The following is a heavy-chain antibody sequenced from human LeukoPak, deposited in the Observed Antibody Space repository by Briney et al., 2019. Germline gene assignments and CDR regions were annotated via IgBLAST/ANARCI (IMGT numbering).Heavy chain of an antibody. Sequence: GGSLRLSCAVSGFTFGSYSMNWVRQAPGNGLEWVSYISSGSRSIYYADSVKGRFTISRDNAKNSQYLQMNSLRDEDTAVYYCARPHQDYVWGSPDYWGQGTLVTVSS. D-gene: IGHD3-16*01. J-gene: IGHJ4*02. V-gene: IGHV3-48*02. CDR2: ISSGSRSI. CDR1: GFTFGSYS. CDR3: ARPHQDYVWGSPDY.